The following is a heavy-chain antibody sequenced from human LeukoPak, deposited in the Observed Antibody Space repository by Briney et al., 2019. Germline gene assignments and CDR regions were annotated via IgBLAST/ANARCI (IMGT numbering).Heavy chain of an antibody. Sequence: ASVKVSCKASGYTFTNYGINWVRQAPGQGLEWMGWISTYNGNTNYAQKLQGRVTMTTDTSTSTAYMELRSLRSDDTAVYYCARVGVVAATHNWFGPWGQGTLVTVSS. D-gene: IGHD2-21*02. J-gene: IGHJ5*02. V-gene: IGHV1-18*01. CDR2: ISTYNGNT. CDR3: ARVGVVAATHNWFGP. CDR1: GYTFTNYG.